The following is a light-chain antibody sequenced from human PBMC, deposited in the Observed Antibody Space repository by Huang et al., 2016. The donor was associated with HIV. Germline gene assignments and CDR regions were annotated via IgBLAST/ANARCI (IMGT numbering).Light chain of an antibody. CDR1: QSFSSNY. Sequence: ESVLTQSPGTLSLSPGERATLSCRASQSFSSNYLAWYQQKPGQAPRLLIYGASRRATGIPDRFSGSGSGTDFTLTISRLEPEDFADYYYQQYDSLPWTFGQGTKVEIK. CDR2: GAS. J-gene: IGKJ1*01. CDR3: QQYDSLPWT. V-gene: IGKV3-20*01.